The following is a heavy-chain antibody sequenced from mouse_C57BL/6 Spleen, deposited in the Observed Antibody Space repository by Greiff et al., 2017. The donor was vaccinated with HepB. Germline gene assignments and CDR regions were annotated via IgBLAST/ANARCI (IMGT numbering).Heavy chain of an antibody. CDR3: ARMGYGNYTPWFAY. CDR2: IYPGGGYT. J-gene: IGHJ3*01. CDR1: GYTFTNYW. Sequence: QVQLKESGAELVRPGTSVKMSCKASGYTFTNYWIGWAKQRPGHGLEWIGDIYPGGGYTNYNEKFKGKATLTADKSSSTAYRQFSSLTSEDSAIYYCARMGYGNYTPWFAYWGQGTLVTVSA. V-gene: IGHV1-63*01. D-gene: IGHD2-1*01.